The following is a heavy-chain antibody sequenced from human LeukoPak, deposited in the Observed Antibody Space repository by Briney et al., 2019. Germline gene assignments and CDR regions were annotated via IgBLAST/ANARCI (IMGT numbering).Heavy chain of an antibody. CDR2: IQYDAGNR. Sequence: PGGSLRLSCAASGFTFSSFGMHWVRQAPGKGLEWVAFIQYDAGNRQYADSVKGRFTISRDNSKTTLYMQMNSLTAEDTAVYYCAKSFTGSYLDYFDYWDQGTLVTVSS. CDR1: GFTFSSFG. J-gene: IGHJ4*02. V-gene: IGHV3-30*02. D-gene: IGHD1-26*01. CDR3: AKSFTGSYLDYFDY.